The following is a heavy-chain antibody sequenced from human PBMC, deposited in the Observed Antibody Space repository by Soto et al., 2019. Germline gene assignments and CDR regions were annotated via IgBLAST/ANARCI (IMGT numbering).Heavy chain of an antibody. Sequence: EVQLVESGGGLVQPGGSLRLSCAASGFTFSSYWMHWVRQAPGKGLVWVSRINSDGSSTSYADSVKGRFTISRDNAKNTLYLQMNSLRAEDTAVYYCARIYDYSYTLYYYYGMDVWGQGTTVTVSS. CDR2: INSDGSST. D-gene: IGHD4-4*01. CDR1: GFTFSSYW. J-gene: IGHJ6*02. V-gene: IGHV3-74*01. CDR3: ARIYDYSYTLYYYYGMDV.